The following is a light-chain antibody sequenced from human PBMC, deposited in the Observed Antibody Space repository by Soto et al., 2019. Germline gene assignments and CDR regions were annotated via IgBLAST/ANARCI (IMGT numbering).Light chain of an antibody. Sequence: QPVLTQSPSASGTVGQRVTLSCSGSNSNIGSNTVNWYHQVPGTAPRLFMYNNNQRPSGVPDRFSGSKSGTSASLAISGLQSEDEADYYCAAWDDRLKGWVFGGGTQLTVL. CDR2: NNN. J-gene: IGLJ3*02. CDR3: AAWDDRLKGWV. CDR1: NSNIGSNT. V-gene: IGLV1-44*01.